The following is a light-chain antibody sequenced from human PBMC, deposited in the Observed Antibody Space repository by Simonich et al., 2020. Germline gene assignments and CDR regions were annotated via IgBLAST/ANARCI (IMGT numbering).Light chain of an antibody. CDR2: WAS. V-gene: IGKV4-1*01. CDR1: QSVLYSSNNKNS. CDR3: QQYYSTPIT. J-gene: IGKJ5*01. Sequence: DIVMTQSPDSLAVSLGERATINCQSSQSVLYSSNNKNSVAWYQQKPGQPPKLLIYWASTRESGVPDRFSGSGSGTDFTLTISSLQAEDVAVYYCQQYYSTPITFGQGTRLEIK.